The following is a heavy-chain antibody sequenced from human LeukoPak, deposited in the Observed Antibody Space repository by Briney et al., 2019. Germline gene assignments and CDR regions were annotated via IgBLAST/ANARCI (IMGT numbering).Heavy chain of an antibody. J-gene: IGHJ4*02. CDR2: ISSDGSKT. D-gene: IGHD3-10*01. CDR3: ARDSTYWYDSGSSGPHYFDY. V-gene: IGHV3-30*01. CDR1: GFIFSNYA. Sequence: GRSPRLPCAASGFIFSNYAMHWVRQAPGKGLEWVALISSDGSKTYHADSVKGRFSISRDNSKNTLYLQLNSLRAEDTSVYYCARDSTYWYDSGSSGPHYFDYWGQGTLVTVSS.